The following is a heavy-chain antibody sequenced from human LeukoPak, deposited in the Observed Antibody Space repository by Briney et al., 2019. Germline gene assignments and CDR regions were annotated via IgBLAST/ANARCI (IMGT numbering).Heavy chain of an antibody. CDR1: GYTFTSYD. Sequence: ASVKVSCKASGYTFTSYDINWVRQATGQGLEWMGWMNPNSGNTGYAQKFQGRVTMTRNTSISTAYMELRSLRSDDTAVYYCARWDYGETSVVDPWGQGTLVTVSS. V-gene: IGHV1-8*01. CDR2: MNPNSGNT. D-gene: IGHD4-17*01. CDR3: ARWDYGETSVVDP. J-gene: IGHJ5*02.